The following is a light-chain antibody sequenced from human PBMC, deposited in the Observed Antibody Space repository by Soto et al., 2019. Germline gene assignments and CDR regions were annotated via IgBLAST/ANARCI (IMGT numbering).Light chain of an antibody. CDR3: IQGLQTPQT. J-gene: IGKJ1*01. Sequence: DIVMTQSPLSLPVTPGEPASISCRSSQSLLHSNGYNYLDWYLQKPGQSPQLLIFLGSNRASGVPDRFSGSGSGTDFTLKITRVEAGDVGVYYCIQGLQTPQTFGQGTKVDIK. CDR1: QSLLHSNGYNY. CDR2: LGS. V-gene: IGKV2-28*01.